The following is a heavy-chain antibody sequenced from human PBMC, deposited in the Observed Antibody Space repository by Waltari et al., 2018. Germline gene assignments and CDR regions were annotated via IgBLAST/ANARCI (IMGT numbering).Heavy chain of an antibody. D-gene: IGHD6-13*01. V-gene: IGHV3-21*01. CDR1: GFTFSSYR. CDR2: ISSSSSYI. J-gene: IGHJ3*02. CDR3: ARVRTAAAGNDAFDI. Sequence: EEQLVESGGGLVKPGGSLRLSCAASGFTFSSYRMNWVRQAPGKGLEWVSSISSSSSYIYYADSVKGRFTISRDNAKNSLYLQMNSLRAEDTAVYYCARVRTAAAGNDAFDIWGQGTMVTVSS.